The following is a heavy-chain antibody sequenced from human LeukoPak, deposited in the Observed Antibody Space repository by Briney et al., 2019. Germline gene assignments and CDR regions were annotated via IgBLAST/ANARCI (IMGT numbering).Heavy chain of an antibody. CDR3: ARAPVYDYGDY. D-gene: IGHD2/OR15-2a*01. CDR1: GFPFSSYS. J-gene: IGHJ4*02. CDR2: ISSSSSYI. V-gene: IGHV3-21*01. Sequence: KPGGSLRLSCAAYGFPFSSYSMNWVRQAPGKGLEWVSSISSSSSYIYYADSVKGRFTISRDNAKNSPYLQMNSLRAEDTAVYYCARAPVYDYGDYWGQGTLVTVSS.